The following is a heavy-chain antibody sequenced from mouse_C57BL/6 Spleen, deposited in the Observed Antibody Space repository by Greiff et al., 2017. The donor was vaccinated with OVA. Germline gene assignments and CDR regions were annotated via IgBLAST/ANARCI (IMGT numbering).Heavy chain of an antibody. CDR1: GYTFTSYG. J-gene: IGHJ2*01. CDR2: IYPRSGNT. D-gene: IGHD2-3*01. Sequence: QVQLKQSGAELARPGASVKLSCKASGYTFTSYGISWVKQRTGQGLEWIGEIYPRSGNTYYNEKFKGKATLTADKSSSTAYMELRSLTSEDSAVYFCAREVYDGYPLFDYWGQGTTLTVSS. CDR3: AREVYDGYPLFDY. V-gene: IGHV1-81*01.